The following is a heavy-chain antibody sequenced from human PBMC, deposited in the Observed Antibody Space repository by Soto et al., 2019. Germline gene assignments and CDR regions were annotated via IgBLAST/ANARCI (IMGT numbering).Heavy chain of an antibody. D-gene: IGHD6-13*01. Sequence: PGESLKISCKGSGYSFTSYWIGWVRQMPGKGLEWMGIIYPGDSDTRYSPSFQGQVTISADKSISTAYLQWSSLKASDTATYFCARQGFSKHYFYAADVWGQGTTVTGS. CDR2: IYPGDSDT. J-gene: IGHJ6*02. CDR3: ARQGFSKHYFYAADV. V-gene: IGHV5-51*01. CDR1: GYSFTSYW.